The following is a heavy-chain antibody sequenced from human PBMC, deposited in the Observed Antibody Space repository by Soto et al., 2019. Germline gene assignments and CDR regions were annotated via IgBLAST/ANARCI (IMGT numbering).Heavy chain of an antibody. CDR2: INHSGST. CDR1: GGSFSGYY. V-gene: IGHV4-34*01. J-gene: IGHJ6*02. D-gene: IGHD2-15*01. CDR3: ARAPVFAVAATTYYYYGMDV. Sequence: TSETLSLTCAVYGGSFSGYYWSWIRQPPGKGLEWIGEINHSGSTNYNPSLKSRVTISVDTSKNQFSLKLSSVTAADTAVYYCARAPVFAVAATTYYYYGMDVWGQGTTVTVSS.